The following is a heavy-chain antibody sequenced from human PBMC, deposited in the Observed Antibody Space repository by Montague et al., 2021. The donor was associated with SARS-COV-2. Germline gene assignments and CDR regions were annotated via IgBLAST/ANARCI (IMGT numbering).Heavy chain of an antibody. J-gene: IGHJ2*01. CDR2: IYWYDEG. CDR1: GFSLDTSGEA. CDR3: GHFLPRGSPDWYFDF. Sequence: PALVKPTQTLTLTCTFSGFSLDTSGEAVGWIRQPPGKALEWLAVIYWYDEGRYSPSLKSRLTIRKGTSKNQVVLTMTNMDPVDTATYFCGHFLPRGSPDWYFDFWGRGTLVTVSS. V-gene: IGHV2-5*01. D-gene: IGHD3-10*01.